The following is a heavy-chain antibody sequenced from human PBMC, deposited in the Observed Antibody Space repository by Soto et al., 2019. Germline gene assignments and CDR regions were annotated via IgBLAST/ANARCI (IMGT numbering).Heavy chain of an antibody. CDR2: INHSGST. V-gene: IGHV4-34*01. J-gene: IGHJ5*02. D-gene: IGHD2-15*01. CDR1: GGSFSGYY. Sequence: SETLSLTCAVFGGSFSGYYWSWIRQPPGKGLEWIGEINHSGSTNYNPSLKSRVTISVDTSKNQFSLKLSSVTAADTAVYYCARGRQRYCSGGSCYSNWFDPWGQGTLVTVSS. CDR3: ARGRQRYCSGGSCYSNWFDP.